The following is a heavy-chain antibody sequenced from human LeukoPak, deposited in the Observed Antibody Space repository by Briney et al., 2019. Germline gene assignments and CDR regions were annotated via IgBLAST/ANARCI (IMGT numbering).Heavy chain of an antibody. D-gene: IGHD4-17*01. V-gene: IGHV3-11*01. CDR2: ITSSGSTI. J-gene: IGHJ4*02. CDR3: ASYTVTTPSRY. CDR1: GFTFSDYY. Sequence: GGSLRLSCSASGFTFSDYYLTWIRQAPGKGLEWVSYITSSGSTIYYADSVKGRYTISRDNAKKSLYLQMNSLRAEDTAVYYCASYTVTTPSRYWGQGNLVTVSS.